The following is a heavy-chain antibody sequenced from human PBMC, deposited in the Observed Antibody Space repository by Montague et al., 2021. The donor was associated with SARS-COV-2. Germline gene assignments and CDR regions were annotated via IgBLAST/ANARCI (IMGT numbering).Heavy chain of an antibody. CDR3: ARSKPVSSFYYYYGMDV. CDR2: INHSGST. J-gene: IGHJ6*02. D-gene: IGHD1-14*01. Sequence: SETLSLTCAVYGGSFSGYYWSWIRLPPGKGLEWIGEINHSGSTNYNPSLKSRVTISVDTSKNQFSLKLSSVTAADTAVYYCARSKPVSSFYYYYGMDVWGQGTTVTVSS. CDR1: GGSFSGYY. V-gene: IGHV4-34*01.